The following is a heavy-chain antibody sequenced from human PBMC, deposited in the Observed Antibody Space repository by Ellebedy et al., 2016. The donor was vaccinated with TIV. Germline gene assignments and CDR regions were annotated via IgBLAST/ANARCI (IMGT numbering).Heavy chain of an antibody. CDR2: INTGNGNT. Sequence: ALVKVSCXASGHIFTTYGIHWVRQAPGQRPEWMGWINTGNGNTKYSQKFQGRITISRDTSATTAYMELSGLMSEDTAVYYCATREWQDPMDVWGQGTTVTVSS. CDR1: GHIFTTYG. D-gene: IGHD3-3*01. J-gene: IGHJ6*02. CDR3: ATREWQDPMDV. V-gene: IGHV1-3*04.